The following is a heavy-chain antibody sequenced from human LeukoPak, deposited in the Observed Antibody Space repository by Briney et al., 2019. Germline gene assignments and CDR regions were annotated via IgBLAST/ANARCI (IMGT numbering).Heavy chain of an antibody. D-gene: IGHD6-19*01. V-gene: IGHV1-2*02. CDR2: INPNSGGT. CDR3: ARTVGYSSGWYYFDY. CDR1: GYTFTGYY. J-gene: IGHJ4*02. Sequence: GASVKVSCKASGYTFTGYYMHWVRQAPGQGLEWMGWINPNSGGTNHAQKFQGRVTMTRDTSISTAYMELSRLRSDDTAVYYRARTVGYSSGWYYFDYWGQGTLVTVSS.